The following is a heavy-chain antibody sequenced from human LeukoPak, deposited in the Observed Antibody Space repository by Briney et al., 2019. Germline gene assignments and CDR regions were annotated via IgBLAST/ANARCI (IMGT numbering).Heavy chain of an antibody. D-gene: IGHD3-10*01. CDR1: GFTFSSYW. J-gene: IGHJ6*02. V-gene: IGHV3-7*01. CDR2: IYQDGSKK. Sequence: GGSLRLSCAASGFTFSSYWMTWVRQAPGKGLEWVANIYQDGSKKNYVDSVKDRFTISRDNAKNSLYLQMNSLTAEDTAVYYCASEGKESYGMDVWGQGTTVTVSS. CDR3: ASEGKESYGMDV.